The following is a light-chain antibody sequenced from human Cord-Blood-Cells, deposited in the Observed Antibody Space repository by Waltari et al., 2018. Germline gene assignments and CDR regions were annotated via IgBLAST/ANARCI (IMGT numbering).Light chain of an antibody. Sequence: QSALTQPRSVSGSPGQSVTISCTGTSSAVGGYYYVSWYQQNPGKAPKLTIEDVSKRPSGSPDRFSGYKSCNTASLTISGLQAEDEADYYCCSYAGSYTLAVVFGGGTKLTVL. CDR2: DVS. CDR3: CSYAGSYTLAVV. V-gene: IGLV2-11*01. CDR1: SSAVGGYYY. J-gene: IGLJ2*01.